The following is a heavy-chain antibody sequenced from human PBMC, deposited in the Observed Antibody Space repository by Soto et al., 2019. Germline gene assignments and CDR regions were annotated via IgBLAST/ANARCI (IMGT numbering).Heavy chain of an antibody. J-gene: IGHJ4*02. Sequence: ASVKVSCQASGYTFTSYGISWVRRAPGQGLEWMGWISAYNGNTNYAQKLQGRVTMTTDTSTSTAYMELRSLRSDDTAVYYCASRCCSGELLGDYWGQGTLVTVSS. CDR2: ISAYNGNT. V-gene: IGHV1-18*01. CDR3: ASRCCSGELLGDY. CDR1: GYTFTSYG. D-gene: IGHD1-26*01.